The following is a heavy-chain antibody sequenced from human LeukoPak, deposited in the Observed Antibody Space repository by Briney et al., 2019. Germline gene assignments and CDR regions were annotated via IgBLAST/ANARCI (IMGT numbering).Heavy chain of an antibody. D-gene: IGHD3-10*01. Sequence: GSLRLSCAASGFTFSSYAMSWVRQAPARGLEWIGSIYYSGSTYYNPSLKSRVTISVDTSKNQFSLKLSSVTAADTAVYYCARDTWFGELLTDYMDVWGKGTTVTVSS. J-gene: IGHJ6*03. CDR2: IYYSGST. CDR3: ARDTWFGELLTDYMDV. V-gene: IGHV4-39*07. CDR1: GFTFSSYA.